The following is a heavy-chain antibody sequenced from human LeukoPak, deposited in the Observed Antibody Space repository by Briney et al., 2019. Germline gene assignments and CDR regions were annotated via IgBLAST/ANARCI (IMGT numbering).Heavy chain of an antibody. D-gene: IGHD1-26*01. CDR1: GFTFSSYS. CDR3: AKAGAWERFDY. J-gene: IGHJ4*02. V-gene: IGHV3-48*01. CDR2: ISSSGTI. Sequence: GGSLRLSCAASGFTFSSYSINWVRQAPGKGLEWVSYISSSGTIYYADSVKGRFTISRDNSKNTLYLQMNSLRAEDTAVYYCAKAGAWERFDYWGQGTLVTVSS.